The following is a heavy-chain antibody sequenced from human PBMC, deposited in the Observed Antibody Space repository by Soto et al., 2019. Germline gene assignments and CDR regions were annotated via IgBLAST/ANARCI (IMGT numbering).Heavy chain of an antibody. CDR3: AKDARPSS. J-gene: IGHJ4*02. V-gene: IGHV3-23*01. Sequence: AGSLRLSCAASGFTLTSYAMSWVRQARGRGLEWVSTINESGGRTYYIDSVKGRFTISRDDSKNTLYLQMNSLRAEDTALYYCAKDARPSSWGQGTLVTVSS. CDR2: INESGGRT. CDR1: GFTLTSYA.